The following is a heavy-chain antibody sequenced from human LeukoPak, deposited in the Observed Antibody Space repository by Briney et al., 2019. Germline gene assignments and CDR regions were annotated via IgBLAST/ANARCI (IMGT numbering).Heavy chain of an antibody. CDR3: ARGREVTIFGVVTIPSPGGMDV. V-gene: IGHV4-30-4*07. J-gene: IGHJ6*04. D-gene: IGHD3-3*01. Sequence: SQTLSLTCAVSGGSISSGGYSYNWIRQPPGKGLEWIGYIYNSGSTSYNPSLKSRVTMSVDTSKNQFSLKLSSVTAADTAVYYCARGREVTIFGVVTIPSPGGMDVWGKGTTVTVSS. CDR1: GGSISSGGYS. CDR2: IYNSGST.